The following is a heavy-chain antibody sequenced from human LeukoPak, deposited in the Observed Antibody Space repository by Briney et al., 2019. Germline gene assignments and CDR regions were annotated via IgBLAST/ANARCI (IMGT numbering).Heavy chain of an antibody. CDR1: GYTFTSYY. Sequence: ASVKVSCKASGYTFTSYYMHWVRQAPGQGLEWMGIINPSGGSTSYAQKFQGRVTMTRDTSTSTVYMELSSLRSEDTAVYYCAREREAWLVRGWFDPWGQGILVTVSS. J-gene: IGHJ5*02. CDR2: INPSGGST. D-gene: IGHD6-19*01. V-gene: IGHV1-46*03. CDR3: AREREAWLVRGWFDP.